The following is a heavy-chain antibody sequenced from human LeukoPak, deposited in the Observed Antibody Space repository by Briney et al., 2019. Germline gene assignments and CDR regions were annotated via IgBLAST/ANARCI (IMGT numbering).Heavy chain of an antibody. CDR1: GFTFSDYY. CDR3: ARAISGGFSKTLNY. J-gene: IGHJ4*02. V-gene: IGHV3-11*06. CDR2: ISSSSSYT. D-gene: IGHD2-15*01. Sequence: GGSLRLSCAASGFTFSDYYMSWIRQAPGKGLEWVSSISSSSSYTYYADSVKGRFTISRDNTKNTLYLQMNSLRAEDTAVYYCARAISGGFSKTLNYWGQGSLVTVSS.